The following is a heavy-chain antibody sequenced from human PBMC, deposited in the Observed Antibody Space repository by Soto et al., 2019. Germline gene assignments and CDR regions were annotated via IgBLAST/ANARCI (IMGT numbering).Heavy chain of an antibody. J-gene: IGHJ4*02. CDR1: GYPFTGYS. CDR3: ARPSGSYGDYAWSLKY. CDR2: ISAYSGDT. Sequence: QVQLVQSGAEVKKPGASVKVSCKASGYPFTGYSVGWVRQAPGQGLEWMGWISAYSGDTYYAQRFLDRLSMTTDASTSTAYMELRSLRSDDTAVYYCARPSGSYGDYAWSLKYWGQGTLVTVSS. D-gene: IGHD4-17*01. V-gene: IGHV1-18*01.